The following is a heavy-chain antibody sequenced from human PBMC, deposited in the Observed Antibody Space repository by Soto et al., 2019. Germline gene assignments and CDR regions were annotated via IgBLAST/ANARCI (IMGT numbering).Heavy chain of an antibody. D-gene: IGHD3-9*01. Sequence: QVQLVESGGGVVQPGRSLRLSCATSGFTFSSYGMHWVRQAPGKGLEWVAVIWYDGSNKYYADSVKGRFTISRDNSKNTLYLQMNSLRAEDTAVYYCARDRGDFDWFYWGQGTLVTVSS. J-gene: IGHJ4*02. CDR3: ARDRGDFDWFY. CDR2: IWYDGSNK. V-gene: IGHV3-33*01. CDR1: GFTFSSYG.